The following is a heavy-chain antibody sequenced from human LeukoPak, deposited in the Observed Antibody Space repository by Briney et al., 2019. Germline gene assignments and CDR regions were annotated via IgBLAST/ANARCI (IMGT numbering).Heavy chain of an antibody. CDR2: IYSCGST. D-gene: IGHD5-12*01. CDR3: ARGIVATTDAKFDP. CDR1: GFTVSSNY. J-gene: IGHJ5*02. V-gene: IGHV3-66*03. Sequence: PGGSLRLSCAASGFTVSSNYMSWVRQAPGKGLEWVSVIYSCGSTYYADSVKGRFTISRDNSKNTLYLQMNSLRAEDTAVYYCARGIVATTDAKFDPWGQGTLVTVSS.